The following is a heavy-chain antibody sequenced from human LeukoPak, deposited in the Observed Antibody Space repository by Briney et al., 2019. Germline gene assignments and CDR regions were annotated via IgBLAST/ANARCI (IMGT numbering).Heavy chain of an antibody. D-gene: IGHD6-13*01. J-gene: IGHJ2*01. CDR1: GGSISSSKW. CDR3: ARAAAAAARTWYFDL. V-gene: IGHV4-4*02. CDR2: IYHSGST. Sequence: SETLSLTCAVSGGSISSSKWWSWVRQPPGKGLEWIGEIYHSGSTNYNPSLKSRVTISVDTSKNQFSLKLSSVTAADTAVYYCARAAAAAARTWYFDLWGRGTLVTVSS.